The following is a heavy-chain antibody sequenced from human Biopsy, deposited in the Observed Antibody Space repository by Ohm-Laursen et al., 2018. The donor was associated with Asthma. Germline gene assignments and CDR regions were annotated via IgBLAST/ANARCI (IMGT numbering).Heavy chain of an antibody. CDR1: GGTFSNFA. V-gene: IGHV1-69*13. CDR3: ARCQVGYSSGWSLLLKKIYYSGMDV. D-gene: IGHD6-19*01. J-gene: IGHJ6*02. CDR2: ITTVLGTT. Sequence: GASVKVSCKAPGGTFSNFAISWVRQAPGQGLEWLGGITTVLGTTNYAQKFQGRVTITADESTSTAYMEVTSLRSEDTAIYYCARCQVGYSSGWSLLLKKIYYSGMDVWGQGTAVTVSS.